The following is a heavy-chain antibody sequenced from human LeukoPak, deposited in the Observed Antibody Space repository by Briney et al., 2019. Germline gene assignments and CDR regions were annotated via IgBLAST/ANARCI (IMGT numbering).Heavy chain of an antibody. V-gene: IGHV4-59*01. CDR2: KYYSGSN. CDR1: GGSISGYY. J-gene: IGHJ4*02. Sequence: SETLSLTCIVSGGSISGYYWSWIRQPPGKGLEWIGYKYYSGSNSYNPSLKSRVTISIDTSKNQFSLKMTSVTAADTAVYYCAGGMSWWPWDYWGQGTLVTVSS. D-gene: IGHD2-15*01. CDR3: AGGMSWWPWDY.